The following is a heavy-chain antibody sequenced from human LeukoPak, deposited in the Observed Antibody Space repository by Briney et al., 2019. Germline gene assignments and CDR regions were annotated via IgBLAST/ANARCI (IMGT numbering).Heavy chain of an antibody. CDR2: TFYSGST. Sequence: SETLSLTCTVSGGSISSGDYYWSWIRQHPEKGLEWIGYTFYSGSTYYNPSLKSRVTISVDTSKNQFSLKLSSVTAADTAVYYCARVILRQLALDYWGQGTLVTVSS. CDR1: GGSISSGDYY. CDR3: ARVILRQLALDY. J-gene: IGHJ4*02. D-gene: IGHD6-13*01. V-gene: IGHV4-31*03.